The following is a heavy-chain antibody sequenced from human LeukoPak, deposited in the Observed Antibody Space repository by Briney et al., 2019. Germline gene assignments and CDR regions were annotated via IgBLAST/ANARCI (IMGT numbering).Heavy chain of an antibody. V-gene: IGHV3-30*04. CDR1: GFTFSSYA. CDR3: ARVKVQWLVQYYFDY. Sequence: GGSLRLSCAASGFTFSSYAMHWVRQAPGKGLEWVAVISYDGSNKYHADSVKGRFTISRDNSKNTLYLQMNSLRAEDTAVYYCARVKVQWLVQYYFDYWGQGTLVTVSS. D-gene: IGHD6-19*01. J-gene: IGHJ4*02. CDR2: ISYDGSNK.